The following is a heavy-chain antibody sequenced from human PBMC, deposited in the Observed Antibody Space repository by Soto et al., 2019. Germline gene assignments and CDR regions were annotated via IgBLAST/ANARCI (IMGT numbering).Heavy chain of an antibody. CDR2: IYYSGST. J-gene: IGHJ3*02. CDR1: GGSISSGGYY. D-gene: IGHD4-17*01. V-gene: IGHV4-31*03. CDR3: ARDYYDYGSSPGAFDI. Sequence: TSETLSLTCTVSGGSISSGGYYWSWIRQHPGKGLEWIGYIYYSGSTYYNPSLKSRVTISVDTSKNQFSLKLSSVTAADTAVYYCARDYYDYGSSPGAFDIWGQGTMVTVSS.